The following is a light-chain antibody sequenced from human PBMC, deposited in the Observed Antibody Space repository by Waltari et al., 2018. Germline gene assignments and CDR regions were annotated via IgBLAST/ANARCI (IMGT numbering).Light chain of an antibody. CDR2: DAS. J-gene: IGKJ4*01. V-gene: IGKV1-5*01. CDR1: QSIRGW. CDR3: QQYYSTPPA. Sequence: DIQMTQSPSMLSASVGDRVTITCRASQSIRGWLAWYQMKPGLAPKLLIYDASNLGDGIPSRFSGSGFGTNFTLTINSLQAEDVAVYYCQQYYSTPPAFGGGTKVGIK.